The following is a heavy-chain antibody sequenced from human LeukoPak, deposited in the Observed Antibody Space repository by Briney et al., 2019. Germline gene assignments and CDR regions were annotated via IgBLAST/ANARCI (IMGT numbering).Heavy chain of an antibody. D-gene: IGHD7-27*01. CDR1: GFSFSSNW. V-gene: IGHV3-23*01. J-gene: IGHJ4*02. CDR3: AKDINWASFES. CDR2: IIGSGGTT. Sequence: PGGSLRLSCAVSGFSFSSNWMHWVRQAPGKGLVWVSGIIGSGGTTYYADSVKGRFTISRDNSKNTLYLQMNSLRAEDTALYYCAKDINWASFESWGQGTLVTVSS.